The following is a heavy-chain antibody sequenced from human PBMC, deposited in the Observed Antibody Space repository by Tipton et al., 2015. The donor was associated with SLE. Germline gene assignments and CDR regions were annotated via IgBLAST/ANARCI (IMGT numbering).Heavy chain of an antibody. J-gene: IGHJ4*02. V-gene: IGHV3-23*03. CDR2: ITSGGGT. Sequence: AVSGFPFSAFALSWVRQAPGKGLEWVSVITSGGGTYYADSVKDRFTVSRDVSKDTLYLQMNSLRVDDTAVYYCAKPEPYCGSASCYSFWGQGTGVTVSS. CDR3: AKPEPYCGSASCYSF. D-gene: IGHD2-2*01. CDR1: GFPFSAFA.